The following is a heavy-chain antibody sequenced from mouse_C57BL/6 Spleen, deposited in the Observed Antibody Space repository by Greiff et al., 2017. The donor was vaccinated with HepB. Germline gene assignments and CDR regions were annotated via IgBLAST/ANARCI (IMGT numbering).Heavy chain of an antibody. V-gene: IGHV1-72*01. CDR3: ARPSGSSLAWCAY. CDR1: GYTFTRYW. J-gene: IGHJ3*01. Sequence: QVQLQPPGAELVKPGASVKLSCKASGYTFTRYWMHCVKQRPGRGLEWIGRIDPTSGGTKYNEKFKSKATLTVDKPSSTAYMQLSSLTSEDSAVYYCARPSGSSLAWCAYWGQGTLVTVSA. D-gene: IGHD1-1*01. CDR2: IDPTSGGT.